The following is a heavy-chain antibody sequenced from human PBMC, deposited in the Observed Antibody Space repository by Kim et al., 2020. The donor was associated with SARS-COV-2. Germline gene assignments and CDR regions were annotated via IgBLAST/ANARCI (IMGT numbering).Heavy chain of an antibody. V-gene: IGHV6-1*01. Sequence: VSVRSRITINPDTSKSQFSLQLNSVTPEDTAVYYCARERDYGDNSADFDYWGQGTLVTVSS. CDR3: ARERDYGDNSADFDY. D-gene: IGHD4-17*01. J-gene: IGHJ4*02.